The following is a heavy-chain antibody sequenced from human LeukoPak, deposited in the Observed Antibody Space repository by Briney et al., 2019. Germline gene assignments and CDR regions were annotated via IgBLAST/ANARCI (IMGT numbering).Heavy chain of an antibody. Sequence: SETLSLTCTVSGGSISSYYWSWIRQTPGKGLEWIGYIYYSGSTNYNPSLKSRVTISVDTSKNQFSLKLSSVTAADTAVYYCARGAHYDILTYLMDVWGQGTTVTVSS. D-gene: IGHD3-9*01. CDR3: ARGAHYDILTYLMDV. CDR2: IYYSGST. V-gene: IGHV4-59*08. CDR1: GGSISSYY. J-gene: IGHJ6*02.